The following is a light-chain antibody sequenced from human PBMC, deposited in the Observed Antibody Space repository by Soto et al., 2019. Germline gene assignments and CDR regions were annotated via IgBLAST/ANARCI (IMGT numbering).Light chain of an antibody. CDR1: IIDIGFYDY. CDR3: SSYSTSYFYV. J-gene: IGLJ1*01. CDR2: GVT. V-gene: IGLV2-14*01. Sequence: QSTLTQPASVSGSPGQSLTISCTGTIIDIGFYDYVSWYQQYPGKAPKLLIYGVTIRPSGISNRFSGSKSGSTASLTISGLRDEDEADYYCSSYSTSYFYVFXSGTKGTVL.